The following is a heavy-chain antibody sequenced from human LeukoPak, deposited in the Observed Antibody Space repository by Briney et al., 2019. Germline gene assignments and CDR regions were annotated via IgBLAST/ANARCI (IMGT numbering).Heavy chain of an antibody. V-gene: IGHV1-8*03. Sequence: ASVKVSCKASGYTFTSYDINWVRQATGQGLEWMGWMNPNSGNTGYAQKFQGRVTITRNTSISTAYMELSSLRSEDTAVYYCARAGPKYYDFWSGYYANYMDVWGKGTTVTVSS. CDR3: ARAGPKYYDFWSGYYANYMDV. J-gene: IGHJ6*03. CDR1: GYTFTSYD. D-gene: IGHD3-3*01. CDR2: MNPNSGNT.